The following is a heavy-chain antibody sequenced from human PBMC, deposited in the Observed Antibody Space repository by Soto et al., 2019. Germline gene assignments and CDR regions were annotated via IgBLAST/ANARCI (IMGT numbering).Heavy chain of an antibody. V-gene: IGHV1-46*03. CDR3: ARGRAVVAATRHFDY. Sequence: QVQLVQSGAEVKKPGASVKVSCKASGYTFTSYYMHWVRQAPGQGLEWMGIINTSGGSTRYAQKFQGRVTMTRDKSTSTVYVELSSLRSEDTAVYYCARGRAVVAATRHFDYWGQGTLVTVSS. J-gene: IGHJ4*02. CDR1: GYTFTSYY. D-gene: IGHD2-15*01. CDR2: INTSGGST.